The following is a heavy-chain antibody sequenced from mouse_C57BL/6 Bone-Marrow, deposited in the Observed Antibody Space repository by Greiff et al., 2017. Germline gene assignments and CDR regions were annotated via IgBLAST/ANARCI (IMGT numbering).Heavy chain of an antibody. V-gene: IGHV1-82*01. Sequence: VKLVESGPELVKPGASVKISCKASGYAFSSSWMNWVKQRPGKGLEWIGRIYPGDGDTNYNGTFKGKATLTADKSSSTAYMQLSSLTSEDSAVYFCARRGDGNYLDYWGQGTTLTVSS. CDR3: ARRGDGNYLDY. J-gene: IGHJ2*01. D-gene: IGHD2-1*01. CDR2: IYPGDGDT. CDR1: GYAFSSSW.